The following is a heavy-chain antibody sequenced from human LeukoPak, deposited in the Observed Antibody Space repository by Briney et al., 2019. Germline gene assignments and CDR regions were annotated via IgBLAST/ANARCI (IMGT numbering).Heavy chain of an antibody. CDR3: AREYCTNGVCYGGYYFDY. CDR2: ISSSSSYI. Sequence: GGSLRLSCAASGFTFSSYSMNWVRQAPGKGLEWVSSISSSSSYIYYADSVKGRFTISRDNAKNSLYLQMNSLRAEDTAVYYCAREYCTNGVCYGGYYFDYWGQGTLVTVSS. V-gene: IGHV3-21*01. J-gene: IGHJ4*02. CDR1: GFTFSSYS. D-gene: IGHD2-8*01.